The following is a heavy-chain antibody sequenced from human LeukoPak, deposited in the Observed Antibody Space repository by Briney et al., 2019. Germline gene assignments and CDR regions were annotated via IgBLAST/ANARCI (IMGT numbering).Heavy chain of an antibody. CDR1: GYTFTGYY. CDR3: ARELVREHIRFDP. J-gene: IGHJ5*02. V-gene: IGHV1-2*07. Sequence: ASVKVTCTASGYTFTGYYMHWVREAPGQGIERMGWINPNSGGTNYTYEFQFRIYIIRDTSMSTAYMELSRLRSDDTAVYYCARELVREHIRFDPWGQRTLVTVSS. D-gene: IGHD3-10*01. CDR2: INPNSGGT.